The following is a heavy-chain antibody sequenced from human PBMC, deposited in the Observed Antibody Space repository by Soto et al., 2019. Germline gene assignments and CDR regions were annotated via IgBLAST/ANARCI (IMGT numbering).Heavy chain of an antibody. Sequence: QVQLVQSGAEVMKPGSSVKVSCKASGGTFSSYTISWVRQAPGQGLEWMGRIIPILGIANYAQKFQGRVTITADKSTSTAYMELSSLRSEDTAVYYCARGVFGGVDYWGQGTLVTVSS. CDR1: GGTFSSYT. CDR3: ARGVFGGVDY. CDR2: IIPILGIA. V-gene: IGHV1-69*02. D-gene: IGHD3-16*01. J-gene: IGHJ4*02.